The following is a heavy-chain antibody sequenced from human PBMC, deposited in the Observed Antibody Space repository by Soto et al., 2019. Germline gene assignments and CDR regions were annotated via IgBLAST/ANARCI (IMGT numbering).Heavy chain of an antibody. Sequence: ASVKVSCKASGYTFTGYYMHWVRQAPGQGLEWMGWINPNSGGTNYAQKFQGWVTMTRDTSISTAYMELSRLRSDDTAVYYCARDPGYSYGVYYYYGMDVWGQGTTVTVSS. J-gene: IGHJ6*02. CDR1: GYTFTGYY. D-gene: IGHD5-18*01. CDR2: INPNSGGT. V-gene: IGHV1-2*04. CDR3: ARDPGYSYGVYYYYGMDV.